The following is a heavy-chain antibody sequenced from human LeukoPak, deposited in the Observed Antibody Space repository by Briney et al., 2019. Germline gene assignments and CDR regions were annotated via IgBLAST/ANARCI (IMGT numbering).Heavy chain of an antibody. Sequence: GASVKVSCKASGGTFSSYAISWVRQAPGQGLEWMGGIIPIFGTANYAQKFQGRVTITADESTSTAYMELSSLRSEDTAVYYCARGALNRQLLFRQILAPFDYWGLGTLVTVSS. CDR3: ARGALNRQLLFRQILAPFDY. D-gene: IGHD2-2*01. J-gene: IGHJ4*02. V-gene: IGHV1-69*13. CDR2: IIPIFGTA. CDR1: GGTFSSYA.